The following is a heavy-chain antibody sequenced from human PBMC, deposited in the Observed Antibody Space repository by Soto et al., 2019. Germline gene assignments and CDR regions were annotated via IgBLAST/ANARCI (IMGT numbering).Heavy chain of an antibody. Sequence: ASVKVSCKASGYTFTSYGLSWVRQAPGQGLEWMGWISAYNGNTNYAQKLQGRVTMTTDTSTSTAYMELRSLRSDDTAVYFCARGHFTDCSNGVCSVFYHHEMDVWG. CDR1: GYTFTSYG. CDR2: ISAYNGNT. J-gene: IGHJ6*02. V-gene: IGHV1-18*01. D-gene: IGHD2-8*01. CDR3: ARGHFTDCSNGVCSVFYHHEMDV.